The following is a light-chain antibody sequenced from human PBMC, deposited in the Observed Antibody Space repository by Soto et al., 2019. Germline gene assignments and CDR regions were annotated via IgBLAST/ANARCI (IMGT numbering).Light chain of an antibody. CDR1: YSNIGNNY. V-gene: IGLV1-51*01. J-gene: IGLJ3*02. CDR2: DNN. Sequence: QSVLTQPPSVSAAPGQRVTISCSGSYSNIGNNYVSWYQQSPGTAPKLLIYDNNKRPSGTPDRFSGSKSGTSATLGITGLQTGDEADYYCGTWDSSLSSWVFGGGTKLTVL. CDR3: GTWDSSLSSWV.